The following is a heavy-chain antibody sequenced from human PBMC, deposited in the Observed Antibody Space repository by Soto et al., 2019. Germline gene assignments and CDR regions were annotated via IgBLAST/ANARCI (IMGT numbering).Heavy chain of an antibody. Sequence: AQYLFLTCNVTGDSLGTYSRSWIRQPAGKGLEWIGRIYASGSTNYNPSLKSRVSMSVDTSKKQFSLKMMSVTAADTAIYHCASSAIPRGRWYRPWGQ. V-gene: IGHV4-4*07. D-gene: IGHD2-21*01. CDR2: IYASGST. CDR1: GDSLGTYS. CDR3: ASSAIPRGRWYRP. J-gene: IGHJ5*02.